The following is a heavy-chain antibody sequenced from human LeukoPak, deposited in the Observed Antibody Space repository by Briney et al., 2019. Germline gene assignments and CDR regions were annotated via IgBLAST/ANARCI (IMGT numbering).Heavy chain of an antibody. V-gene: IGHV3-69-1*02. D-gene: IGHD2-21*02. CDR2: IYIYLHT. CDR1: GFTFSDYH. Sequence: GGSLRLSCAASGFTFSDYHMNWVRQAPGEGLEWVSGIYIYLHTFYVDSLKGRFTVSRDNTQNSLYLQISSLRDEDTGVYYCARRSGPGDPFTIWGQGTTVIVSS. J-gene: IGHJ3*02. CDR3: ARRSGPGDPFTI.